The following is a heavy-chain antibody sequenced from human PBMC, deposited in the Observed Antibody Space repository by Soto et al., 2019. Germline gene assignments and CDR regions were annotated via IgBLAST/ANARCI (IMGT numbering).Heavy chain of an antibody. CDR1: GFTFSSYG. Sequence: QVQLVESGGGVVQPGRSLRLSCAASGFTFSSYGMHWIRQAPGKGLGWGAVXXXXXXXXXXADSAKGRFXIPXDNSKXXXXXXXXXXXXXXXXXXXXXXXPXKVGAADSWGQGTLVTVSS. J-gene: IGHJ5*01. V-gene: IGHV3-30*03. D-gene: IGHD1-26*01. CDR2: XXXXXXXX. CDR3: XXXPXKVGAADS.